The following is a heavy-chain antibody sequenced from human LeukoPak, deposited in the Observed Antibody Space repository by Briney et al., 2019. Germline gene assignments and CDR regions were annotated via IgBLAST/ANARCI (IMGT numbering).Heavy chain of an antibody. CDR3: AKDEIRSGSYYSIY. CDR2: ISYDGSTK. Sequence: PGGSLRLSCAASGFTFSSYGMHWVRQAPGKGLEWVAVISYDGSTKYYADSVKGRFTISRDNSKNTLYLQMNSLRAEDTAVYYCAKDEIRSGSYYSIYWGQGTLVTVSS. D-gene: IGHD3-10*01. V-gene: IGHV3-30*18. CDR1: GFTFSSYG. J-gene: IGHJ4*02.